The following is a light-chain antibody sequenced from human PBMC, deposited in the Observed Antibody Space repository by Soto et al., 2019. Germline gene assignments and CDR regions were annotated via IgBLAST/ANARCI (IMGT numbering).Light chain of an antibody. CDR3: QTWGPGFYV. CDR2: LNSDGSH. Sequence: QPVLTQSPSASASLGASVKLTCTLSSGHSSYAIAWHQQQPEKGPRYLMTLNSDGSHTKGDGIPDRFSGSSSGAERYLTISSLQSEDEADYYCQTWGPGFYVFGTGTKLTVL. V-gene: IGLV4-69*01. CDR1: SGHSSYA. J-gene: IGLJ1*01.